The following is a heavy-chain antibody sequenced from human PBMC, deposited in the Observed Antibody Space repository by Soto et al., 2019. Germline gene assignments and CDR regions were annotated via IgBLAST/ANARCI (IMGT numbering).Heavy chain of an antibody. D-gene: IGHD3-3*02. CDR2: IYWDDDK. V-gene: IGHV2-5*02. Sequence: QITLKESGPPLVKPTQTLTLTCSLSGFSVSSNGARVGWIRQPPGKALEWLALIYWDDDKHYNPSLKTRLTITMDTSKNQVVLTVTDMDPVVTATYYCVHGTLGSFGHVYFDYWGPGTLFTDSS. CDR3: VHGTLGSFGHVYFDY. J-gene: IGHJ4*01. CDR1: GFSVSSNGAR.